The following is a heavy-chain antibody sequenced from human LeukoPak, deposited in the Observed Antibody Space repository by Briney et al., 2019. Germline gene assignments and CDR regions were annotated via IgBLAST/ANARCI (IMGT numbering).Heavy chain of an antibody. V-gene: IGHV3-30*18. CDR1: GFTFSSYG. Sequence: GGSLRLSCAASGFTFSSYGMRWVRQAPGKGLEWVAVISYDGSNKYYADSVKGRFTISRDNSKNTLYLQMNGLRAEDTAVYYCAKSGGAYYYDSSGYYYAIYMDVWGKGTTVTASS. J-gene: IGHJ6*03. D-gene: IGHD3-22*01. CDR3: AKSGGAYYYDSSGYYYAIYMDV. CDR2: ISYDGSNK.